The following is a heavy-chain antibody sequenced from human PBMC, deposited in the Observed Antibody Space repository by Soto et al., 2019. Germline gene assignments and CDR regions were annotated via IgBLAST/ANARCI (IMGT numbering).Heavy chain of an antibody. D-gene: IGHD2-21*02. CDR3: AHSRCGGYCLQSYSSHYYYGMDV. CDR1: GFSLSTGGVG. CDR2: IYWDDDK. J-gene: IGHJ6*02. Sequence: QITLKESGPTLVKPTQTLTLTCTFSGFSLSTGGVGVGWIRQPPGKALEWLALIYWDDDKRYSPSLKSRLTITKDTSKHQVVLTMTNMDPVDTATYYCAHSRCGGYCLQSYSSHYYYGMDVWGQGTTVTVSS. V-gene: IGHV2-5*02.